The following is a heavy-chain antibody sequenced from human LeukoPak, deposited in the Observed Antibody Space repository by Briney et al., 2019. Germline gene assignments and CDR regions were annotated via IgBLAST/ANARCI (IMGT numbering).Heavy chain of an antibody. CDR2: INTDGAVT. V-gene: IGHV3-74*03. CDR1: GFTFSKYW. CDR3: ATKQWLAPPPDS. J-gene: IGHJ4*02. Sequence: GGSLGLSCAASGFTFSKYWMLWVRQAPGKGLESVSRINTDGAVTTYADSVKGRFTVSRDNTENTMFLQMNSVREEDTAVYYCATKQWLAPPPDSWGQGTSVTVSS. D-gene: IGHD6-19*01.